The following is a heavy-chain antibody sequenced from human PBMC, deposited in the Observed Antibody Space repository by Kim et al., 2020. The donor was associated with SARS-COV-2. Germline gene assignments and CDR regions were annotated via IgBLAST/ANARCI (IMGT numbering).Heavy chain of an antibody. Sequence: GGSLRLSCSASGFTFSSYEMNWVRQAPGKGLEWVSYISSSGSTIYYADSVKGRFTISRDNAKNSLYLQMNSLRAEDTAVYYCAIAAAEDWFDPWGQEPWSPSPQ. CDR2: ISSSGSTI. CDR1: GFTFSSYE. CDR3: AIAAAEDWFDP. D-gene: IGHD6-13*01. J-gene: IGHJ5*02. V-gene: IGHV3-48*03.